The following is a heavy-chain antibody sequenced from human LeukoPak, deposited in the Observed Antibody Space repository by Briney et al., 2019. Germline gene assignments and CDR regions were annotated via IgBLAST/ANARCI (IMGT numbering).Heavy chain of an antibody. J-gene: IGHJ4*02. CDR1: GFXFSNYA. CDR2: IDGPTFRT. V-gene: IGHV3-23*01. D-gene: IGHD6-19*01. CDR3: TTWLGAHFDF. Sequence: GGSLRLSCAASGFXFSNYAMHWVRQAPGKGLEWVSTIDGPTFRTHYADSVMGRFTISRDNPKNTLFLQMNSLRAEDTAVYFCTTWLGAHFDFWGQGTLVTVPS.